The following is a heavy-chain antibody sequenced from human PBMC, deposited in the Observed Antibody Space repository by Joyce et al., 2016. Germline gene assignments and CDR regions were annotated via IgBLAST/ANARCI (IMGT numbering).Heavy chain of an antibody. V-gene: IGHV1-2*02. D-gene: IGHD2-2*01. Sequence: QVQLVQSGAEVKKPGASVKVSCKASGYTFTDYYIHWVRQAPGQGLEGRGGSNLNRGGTEYPQKFQGRVTMTRDTSIRTAYMELTGLRSDDTAVYYCARGDLRTSSPLFWYFALWGRGTLVTVSS. CDR3: ARGDLRTSSPLFWYFAL. CDR2: SNLNRGGT. J-gene: IGHJ2*01. CDR1: GYTFTDYY.